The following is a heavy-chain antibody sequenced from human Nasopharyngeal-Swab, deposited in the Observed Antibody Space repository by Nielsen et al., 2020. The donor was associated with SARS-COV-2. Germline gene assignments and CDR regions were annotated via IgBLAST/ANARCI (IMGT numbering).Heavy chain of an antibody. J-gene: IGHJ4*02. CDR3: ARDLVCSGGSCYSNGFDY. V-gene: IGHV4-61*08. D-gene: IGHD2-15*01. Sequence: SETLSLTCTVSGDSINSGGSYWSWIRQPPGKGREWIGYIYYSGSTNYNPSLKSRVTISVDTSKNQFSLKLSSVTAADTAVYYCARDLVCSGGSCYSNGFDYWGQGTLVTVSS. CDR1: GDSINSGGSY. CDR2: IYYSGST.